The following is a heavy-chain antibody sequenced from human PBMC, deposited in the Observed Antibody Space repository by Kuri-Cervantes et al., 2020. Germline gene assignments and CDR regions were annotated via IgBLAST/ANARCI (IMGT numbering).Heavy chain of an antibody. CDR1: GFTFSDYY. J-gene: IGHJ6*03. CDR2: IKQDGSEK. Sequence: LSLTCAASGFTFSDYYMSWIRQAPGKGLEWVANIKQDGSEKYYVDSVKGRFTIFRDNAKNSLYLQMNSLRAEDTAVYYCARPHPETMGSYYHYMDVWGKGTTVTVSS. CDR3: ARPHPETMGSYYHYMDV. D-gene: IGHD3-10*01. V-gene: IGHV3-7*01.